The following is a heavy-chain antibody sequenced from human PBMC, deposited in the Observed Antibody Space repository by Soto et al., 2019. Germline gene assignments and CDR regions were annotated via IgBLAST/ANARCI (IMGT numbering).Heavy chain of an antibody. J-gene: IGHJ4*02. Sequence: GSSVSNAWMNWVRQAPGKGLEWVGRIKSKTDGGTTDYAAPVKGRLTISRDDSKNTLYLQMNSLKTEDTAVYYCTTGRLWLPAVYWGQGTLVTVSS. CDR1: GSSVSNAW. D-gene: IGHD3-16*01. V-gene: IGHV3-15*07. CDR3: TTGRLWLPAVY. CDR2: IKSKTDGGTT.